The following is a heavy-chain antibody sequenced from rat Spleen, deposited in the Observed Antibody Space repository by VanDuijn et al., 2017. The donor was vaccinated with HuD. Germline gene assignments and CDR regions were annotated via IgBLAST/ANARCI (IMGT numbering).Heavy chain of an antibody. Sequence: EVQLVESGGGLVQPGRSLKLSCAASGFTFSSFPMAWVRQAPKKGLEWVTSISSGGGGIYYLASVKGRFTISRDNAKSTLYLQMDSLRSEDTASYYCARHHYDGYYHGPVLGVMDAWGQGASVTVSS. J-gene: IGHJ4*01. CDR1: GFTFSSFP. CDR3: ARHHYDGYYHGPVLGVMDA. CDR2: ISSGGGGI. D-gene: IGHD1-12*03. V-gene: IGHV5-25*01.